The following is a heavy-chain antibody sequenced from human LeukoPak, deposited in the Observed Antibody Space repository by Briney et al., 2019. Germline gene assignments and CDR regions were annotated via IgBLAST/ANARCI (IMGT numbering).Heavy chain of an antibody. Sequence: PSETLSLTCSVSDGTIRSYYWSWIRQPPGKGLEWIGYIHSSGSTHYNPSLRGRVTTSLDTSKNRFSLKLTSVTAADTAVYYCARFGSYSDHWGQGTLVTVSS. CDR3: ARFGSYSDH. J-gene: IGHJ4*02. CDR2: IHSSGST. CDR1: DGTIRSYY. V-gene: IGHV4-4*09. D-gene: IGHD1-26*01.